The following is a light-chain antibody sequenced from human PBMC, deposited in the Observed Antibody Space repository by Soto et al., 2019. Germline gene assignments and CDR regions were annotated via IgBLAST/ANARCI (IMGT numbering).Light chain of an antibody. CDR1: QSISSY. Sequence: DIQMTQSPSTLSGSVGDRVTITCRASQSISSYLNWYQQKPGKAPKLLIYAASNLQSGVPSRFSGSGSGTDFTLSISSLQPEDFATYYCQQSYRTPLFGPGTKVDIK. CDR3: QQSYRTPL. J-gene: IGKJ3*01. V-gene: IGKV1-39*01. CDR2: AAS.